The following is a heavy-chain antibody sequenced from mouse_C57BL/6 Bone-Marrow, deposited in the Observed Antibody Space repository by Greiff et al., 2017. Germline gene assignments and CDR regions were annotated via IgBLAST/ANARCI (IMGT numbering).Heavy chain of an antibody. CDR1: GYTFTSYW. V-gene: IGHV1-52*01. CDR3: ARGITTDV. D-gene: IGHD1-1*01. CDR2: IDPSDSET. J-gene: IGHJ1*03. Sequence: QQSCKASGYTFTSYWMHWVKQRPIQGLEWIGNIDPSDSETHYNQKFKDKATLTVDKSSSTAYMQLSSLTSEDSAVYYCARGITTDVWGTGTTVTVSS.